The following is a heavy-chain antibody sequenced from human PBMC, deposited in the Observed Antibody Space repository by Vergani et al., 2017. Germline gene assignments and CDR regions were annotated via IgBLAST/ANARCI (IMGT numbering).Heavy chain of an antibody. CDR3: AKNPSISTTRRYYAMNV. D-gene: IGHD1-1*01. V-gene: IGHV3-11*04. CDR1: GFKFSDHY. J-gene: IGHJ6*02. Sequence: LEESGGGSVKPGGSLRLSCAASGFKFSDHYMSWIPQAPGKGLEWVSHISPGASTVSFTASVTGRFTVSRDNDNNSLTLEMTTLRVEDTGVYYFAKNPSISTTRRYYAMNVWGQGTTVTVSS. CDR2: ISPGASTV.